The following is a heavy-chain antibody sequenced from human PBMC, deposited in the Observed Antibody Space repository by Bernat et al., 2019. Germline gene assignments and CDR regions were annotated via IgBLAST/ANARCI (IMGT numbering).Heavy chain of an antibody. V-gene: IGHV4-39*01. CDR2: IYYSGST. Sequence: QLQLQESGPGLVKPSETLSLTCTVSGGSISSSSYYWGWIRQPPGKGLEWIGSIYYSGSTYYNPSLKSRVTISVDTSKNQFSLKLSSVTAADTAVYYCAGPYYDILTGYYDYAFDIWGQGIIVIV. CDR1: GGSISSSSYY. J-gene: IGHJ3*02. D-gene: IGHD3-9*01. CDR3: AGPYYDILTGYYDYAFDI.